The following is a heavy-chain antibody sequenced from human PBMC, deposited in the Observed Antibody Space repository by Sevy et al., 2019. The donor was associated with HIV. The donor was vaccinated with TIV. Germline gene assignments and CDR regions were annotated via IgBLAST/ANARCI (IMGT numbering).Heavy chain of an antibody. CDR1: GFTLSSYA. CDR3: AKNLVGSGWYAAFDI. D-gene: IGHD6-19*01. Sequence: GGSLRLSCAASGFTLSSYAMSWVRQAPGKGLEWVSAISGSGGSTYYADSVKGRFTISRDNSKNTLYLQMNSLRAEDTAVYYCAKNLVGSGWYAAFDIWGQGTMVTVSS. CDR2: ISGSGGST. V-gene: IGHV3-23*01. J-gene: IGHJ3*02.